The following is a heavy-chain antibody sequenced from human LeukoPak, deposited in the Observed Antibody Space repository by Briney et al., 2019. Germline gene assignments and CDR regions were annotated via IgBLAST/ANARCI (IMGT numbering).Heavy chain of an antibody. D-gene: IGHD3-22*01. J-gene: IGHJ4*02. V-gene: IGHV4-59*08. Sequence: SETLSLTCTVSGGSISSYYWSWIRQPPGKGLEWIGYIYYSGSTNYNPSLKSRVTISVDTSKNQFSLKLSSVTAADTAVYYCARFRGGSSGYHIDYWGQGTLVTVSS. CDR1: GGSISSYY. CDR3: ARFRGGSSGYHIDY. CDR2: IYYSGST.